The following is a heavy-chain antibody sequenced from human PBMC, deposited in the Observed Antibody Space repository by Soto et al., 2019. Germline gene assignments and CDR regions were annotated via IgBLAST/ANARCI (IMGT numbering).Heavy chain of an antibody. CDR1: GFTFSSYA. Sequence: GGSLRLSCAASGFTFSSYAMSWVRQAPGKGLEWVSVISGSGGSTSYADSVKGRFTISRDKSKNTLYLQMISLRAADTAVYYCAKDPARLPVCYFDYWGQGTLVTVSS. J-gene: IGHJ4*02. V-gene: IGHV3-23*01. CDR3: AKDPARLPVCYFDY. D-gene: IGHD6-6*01. CDR2: ISGSGGST.